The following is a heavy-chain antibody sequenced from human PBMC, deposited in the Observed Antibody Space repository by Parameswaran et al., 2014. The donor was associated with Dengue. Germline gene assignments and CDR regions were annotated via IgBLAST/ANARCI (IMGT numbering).Heavy chain of an antibody. V-gene: IGHV1-69*01. CDR2: IIPIFGTA. Sequence: SWVRQAPGQGLEWMGGIIPIFGTANYAQKFQGRVTITADESTSTAYMELSSLRSEDTAVYYCARGLLYGYYYYGMDVWGQGTTVTVSS. D-gene: IGHD2-2*02. J-gene: IGHJ6*02. CDR3: ARGLLYGYYYYGMDV.